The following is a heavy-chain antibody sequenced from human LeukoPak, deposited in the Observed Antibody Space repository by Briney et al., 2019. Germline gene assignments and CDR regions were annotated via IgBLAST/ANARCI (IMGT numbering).Heavy chain of an antibody. Sequence: SETLSLTCTVSGGSMSSCYWSWIRQPPGKGLEWIGYIYYSGSTKYNPSLKSRVTISVDTSKNQFSLKLSSVTAADTAVYYCARGARAGYNLEPFDYWGQGTLVTASS. CDR1: GGSMSSCY. J-gene: IGHJ4*02. CDR2: IYYSGST. D-gene: IGHD5-24*01. CDR3: ARGARAGYNLEPFDY. V-gene: IGHV4-59*08.